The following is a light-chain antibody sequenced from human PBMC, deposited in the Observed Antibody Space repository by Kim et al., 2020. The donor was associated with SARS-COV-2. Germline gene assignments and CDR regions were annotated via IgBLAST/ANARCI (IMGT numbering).Light chain of an antibody. J-gene: IGKJ1*01. CDR1: QSASTN. V-gene: IGKV3-15*01. CDR2: DAS. Sequence: EILLTQSPATLSVSPGDSGTLSCRASQSASTNLAWYQQKPGQAPRVLIYDASTRATGVPARFIGSGSGTEFTLTISSLQSEDFAIYYCQQYNSWPRTFGQGTKVDIK. CDR3: QQYNSWPRT.